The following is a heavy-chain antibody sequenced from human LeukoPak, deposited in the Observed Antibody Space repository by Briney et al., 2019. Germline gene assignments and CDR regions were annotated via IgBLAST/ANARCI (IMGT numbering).Heavy chain of an antibody. Sequence: GGPLRLSCAASGFTFSSYGMHWVRQAPGKGLGWVAVIWYDGSNKYYADSVKGRFTISRDNSKNTLYLQMNSLRAEDTAVYYCAREGRSSWSFDYRGQGTLVTVSS. V-gene: IGHV3-33*01. CDR1: GFTFSSYG. CDR2: IWYDGSNK. J-gene: IGHJ4*02. D-gene: IGHD6-13*01. CDR3: AREGRSSWSFDY.